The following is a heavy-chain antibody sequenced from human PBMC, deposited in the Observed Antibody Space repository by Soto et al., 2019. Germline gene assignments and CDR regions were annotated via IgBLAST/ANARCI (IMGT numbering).Heavy chain of an antibody. CDR1: GGCISSLY. D-gene: IGHD6-6*01. Sequence: ASETLSLTCTVSGGCISSLYWAWIRQPAGKGLEWIGRIFPSGDSNYNPSLTSRVSMSLDTSKNQFSLTVSSVTAADTAVYYCARASRCKSEYECFAWLDFWGQGILVTVSS. CDR3: ARASRCKSEYECFAWLDF. V-gene: IGHV4-4*07. J-gene: IGHJ4*02. CDR2: IFPSGDS.